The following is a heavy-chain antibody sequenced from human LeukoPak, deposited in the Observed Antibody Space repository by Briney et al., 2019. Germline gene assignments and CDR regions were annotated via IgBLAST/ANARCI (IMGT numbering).Heavy chain of an antibody. J-gene: IGHJ4*02. CDR2: ISGSGGST. CDR1: GFTFSSYA. Sequence: GGSLRLSCAASGFTFSSYAVSWVRQAPGKGLERVSSISGSGGSTYSADSVKGRFTISRDNSKNTLYLQMNSLRAEDTALYYCAKDRSCTNDICHGDFDYWGQGTLVTVSS. CDR3: AKDRSCTNDICHGDFDY. D-gene: IGHD2-8*01. V-gene: IGHV3-23*01.